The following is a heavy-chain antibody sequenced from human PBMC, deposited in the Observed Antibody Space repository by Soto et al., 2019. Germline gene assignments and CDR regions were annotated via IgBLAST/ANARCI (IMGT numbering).Heavy chain of an antibody. CDR2: IRGGGGAT. J-gene: IGHJ4*02. CDR3: AKRACPTTTCHDHYYFDH. V-gene: IGHV3-23*01. CDR1: GFPFSTYA. D-gene: IGHD2-2*01. Sequence: EVQLLESGGTLVQPGGSLRLSCAASGFPFSTYAMTWVRQAPGKGLEWVSTIRGGGGATYYADSVKGRFTISRDTSENTMYLQMNGLRAEDTAVYYCAKRACPTTTCHDHYYFDHWGQGTLVTVSS.